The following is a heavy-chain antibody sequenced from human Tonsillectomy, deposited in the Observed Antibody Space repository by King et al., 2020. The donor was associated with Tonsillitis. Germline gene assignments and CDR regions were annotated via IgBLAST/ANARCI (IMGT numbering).Heavy chain of an antibody. V-gene: IGHV3-23*04. Sequence: VQLVESGGGLVQPGGSLRLSCAASGFTFNNYDMTWVRQAPGKGLEWVSAISGRGGSTYYADSVKGRFTISRDNSKNNLYLQMNSLRAEDTAVYYCAKDRAYSVYDSDSGLDYWGQGALVTVSS. J-gene: IGHJ4*02. CDR1: GFTFNNYD. CDR2: ISGRGGST. CDR3: AKDRAYSVYDSDSGLDY. D-gene: IGHD5/OR15-5a*01.